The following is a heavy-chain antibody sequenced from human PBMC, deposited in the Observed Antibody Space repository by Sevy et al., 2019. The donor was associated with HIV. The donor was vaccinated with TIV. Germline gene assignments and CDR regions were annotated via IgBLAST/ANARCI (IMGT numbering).Heavy chain of an antibody. V-gene: IGHV3-33*01. CDR2: IRYDGSNK. CDR1: GFTFSTYD. Sequence: GGSLRLSCAASGFTFSTYDMHWVRQAPGKGLEWVADIRYDGSNKYYADSVRGRFTISRDNSKNTLYLQMNSLRAEDTAVYYCDRGRKIKQEWLEDFDYYFGVDVWGQGTTVTVSS. CDR3: DRGRKIKQEWLEDFDYYFGVDV. J-gene: IGHJ6*02. D-gene: IGHD2-8*01.